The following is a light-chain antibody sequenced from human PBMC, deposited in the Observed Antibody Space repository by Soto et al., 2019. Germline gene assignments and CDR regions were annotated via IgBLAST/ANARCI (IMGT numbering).Light chain of an antibody. Sequence: QSELTQPPSASGTPGQRVTISCSGSSSNIGKNYVYWYQQLPGTAPELLIYSNSQRPSGVPDRFSGSKSGTSASLAISGLRSEDEADYYCAVWDDTLSGFYLFGTGTKLTVL. CDR3: AVWDDTLSGFYL. CDR2: SNS. V-gene: IGLV1-47*02. CDR1: SSNIGKNY. J-gene: IGLJ1*01.